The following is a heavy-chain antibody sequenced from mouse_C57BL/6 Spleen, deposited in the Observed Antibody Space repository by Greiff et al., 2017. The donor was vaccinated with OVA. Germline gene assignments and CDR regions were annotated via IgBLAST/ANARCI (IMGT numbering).Heavy chain of an antibody. V-gene: IGHV1-69*01. CDR2: IDPSDSYT. J-gene: IGHJ3*01. CDR1: GYTFTSYW. Sequence: QVQLQQPGAELVMPGASVKLSCKASGYTFTSYWMHWVKQRPGQGLEWIGEIDPSDSYTNYNQKFKGKSTLTVDKSSSTAYMQLSSLTSEDSAVYYCGRVESAWFAYWGQGTLVTVSA. CDR3: GRVESAWFAY.